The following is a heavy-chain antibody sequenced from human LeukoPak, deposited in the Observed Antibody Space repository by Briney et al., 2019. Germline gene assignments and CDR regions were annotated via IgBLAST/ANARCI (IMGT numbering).Heavy chain of an antibody. CDR3: AKDWSSCSNGVCYVFDY. CDR2: ISGSGGST. Sequence: GGSLRLSCAASGFTVSSNYMSWVRQAPGKGLEWVSAISGSGGSTYYADSVKGRFTFSRDNSKNTLYLQMNSLRAEDTAVYYCAKDWSSCSNGVCYVFDYWGQGTLVTVSS. V-gene: IGHV3-23*01. J-gene: IGHJ4*02. D-gene: IGHD2-8*01. CDR1: GFTVSSNY.